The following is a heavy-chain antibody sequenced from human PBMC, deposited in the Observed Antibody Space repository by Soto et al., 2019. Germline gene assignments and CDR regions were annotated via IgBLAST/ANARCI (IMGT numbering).Heavy chain of an antibody. J-gene: IGHJ6*02. CDR1: GFTFSSYA. Sequence: QVQLVESGGGVVQPGRSLRLSCAASGFTFSSYAMHWVRQAPGKGLEWVAVISNDGSNKYYADSVKGRFTISRDNSKNTLYLQMISLRAEDTAVYYCARPNRHYYYYGMDFWGQGTTVTVSS. CDR2: ISNDGSNK. D-gene: IGHD7-27*01. CDR3: ARPNRHYYYYGMDF. V-gene: IGHV3-30-3*01.